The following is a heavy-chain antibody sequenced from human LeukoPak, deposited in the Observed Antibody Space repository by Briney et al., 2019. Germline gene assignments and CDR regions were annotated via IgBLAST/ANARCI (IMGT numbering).Heavy chain of an antibody. Sequence: GGSLRLSCAASGFTFSSYEMNWVRQAPGKGLEWVSYISSSGSTIYYADSVKGRFTISRDNAKNSLYLQMNSLRAEDTAVYYCARTYYYDSSGYYISGRRAFDIWGQGTMVTVSS. D-gene: IGHD3-22*01. CDR1: GFTFSSYE. J-gene: IGHJ3*02. V-gene: IGHV3-48*03. CDR3: ARTYYYDSSGYYISGRRAFDI. CDR2: ISSSGSTI.